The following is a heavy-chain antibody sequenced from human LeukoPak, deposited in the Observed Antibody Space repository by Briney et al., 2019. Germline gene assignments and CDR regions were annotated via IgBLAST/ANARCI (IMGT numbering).Heavy chain of an antibody. V-gene: IGHV1-46*01. D-gene: IGHD3-10*01. J-gene: IGHJ6*02. CDR1: GYTFTNYY. Sequence: GASVKVSCKASGYTFTNYYLHWVRQAPGQGLAWMGIINPSGGTTRYVGKFQGRVTMTRDTSASTVYMELRSLRSEDTAVYYCARGGYSESFYNPRSYGMDVWGQGTTVIVSS. CDR3: ARGGYSESFYNPRSYGMDV. CDR2: INPSGGTT.